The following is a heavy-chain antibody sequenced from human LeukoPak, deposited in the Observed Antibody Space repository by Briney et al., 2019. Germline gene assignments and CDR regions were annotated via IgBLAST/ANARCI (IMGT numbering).Heavy chain of an antibody. CDR1: GFTFSSYS. Sequence: GVSLRLSCAASGFTFSSYSMNWVRQARGKGLEWVSYISSSGSTLHYADSVKGRFTISRDSAKSSLYLQLNSLRDEDTAVYYCAREYSSSSGKALDYWGQGTLVTVSS. J-gene: IGHJ4*02. D-gene: IGHD6-6*01. CDR2: ISSSGSTL. V-gene: IGHV3-48*02. CDR3: AREYSSSSGKALDY.